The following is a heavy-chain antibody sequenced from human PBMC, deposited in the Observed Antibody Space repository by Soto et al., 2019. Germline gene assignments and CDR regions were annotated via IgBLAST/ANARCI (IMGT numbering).Heavy chain of an antibody. Sequence: GSLRLSCAASGFTFSNYWMSWVRQAPGKGLEWVANIKQDGSQKYYVDSVKGRFTISRDNAKNSLYLEMNSLRAEDTAVYYCAKDAVSGDGVWLPHYWGQGTVVTVSS. CDR3: AKDAVSGDGVWLPHY. CDR1: GFTFSNYW. V-gene: IGHV3-7*03. D-gene: IGHD4-17*01. J-gene: IGHJ4*02. CDR2: IKQDGSQK.